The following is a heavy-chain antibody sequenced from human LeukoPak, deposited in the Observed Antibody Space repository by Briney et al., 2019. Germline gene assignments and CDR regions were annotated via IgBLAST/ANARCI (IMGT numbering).Heavy chain of an antibody. J-gene: IGHJ5*02. Sequence: PGGSLRLSCAASGFTFSSYGMHWVRQAPGKGLEWVAVIWYDGSNKYYADSVKGRFTISRDNSKNTLYLQMNSLRAEDTAVYYCTTDPIAVAGTRVSLLLSAWGQGTLVTVSS. V-gene: IGHV3-33*01. CDR3: TTDPIAVAGTRVSLLLSA. CDR2: IWYDGSNK. D-gene: IGHD6-19*01. CDR1: GFTFSSYG.